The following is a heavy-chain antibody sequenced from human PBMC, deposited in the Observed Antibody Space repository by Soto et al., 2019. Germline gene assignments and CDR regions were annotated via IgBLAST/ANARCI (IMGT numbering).Heavy chain of an antibody. J-gene: IGHJ2*01. CDR3: ARAARWLQSRYFDL. V-gene: IGHV3-13*01. Sequence: EVQLVESGGGLVQTGGSLRLSCAASGFTFSNYDMHWVRQATGKGLEWVSAIDIAGDTYYPDSVKGRFTISREKAKNSLYLQMNSLRADDTAVYYCARAARWLQSRYFDLWGRGTLVTVSS. CDR1: GFTFSNYD. CDR2: IDIAGDT. D-gene: IGHD5-12*01.